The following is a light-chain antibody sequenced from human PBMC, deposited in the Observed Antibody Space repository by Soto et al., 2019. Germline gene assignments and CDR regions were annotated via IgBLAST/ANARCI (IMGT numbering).Light chain of an antibody. Sequence: QSVLTQPPSASGAPGQWVTISCSGGSSNIAINTVNWYQQLPGTAPKLLIYINNQRPSGVSDRFSGSKSGTSASLAITGLQAEDEGDYYCAAWDDSVNGWVFGGGTKLTVL. CDR3: AAWDDSVNGWV. CDR2: INN. V-gene: IGLV1-44*01. CDR1: SSNIAINT. J-gene: IGLJ3*02.